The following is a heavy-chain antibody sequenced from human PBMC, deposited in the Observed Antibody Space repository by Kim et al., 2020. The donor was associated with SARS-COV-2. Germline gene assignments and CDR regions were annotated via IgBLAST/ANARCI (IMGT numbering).Heavy chain of an antibody. Sequence: SETLSLTCTVAGTSIDSNGYYWGWIRQPPGKGLEWIGRFYHSGNTYYNPSLRSQVTVSGDTSKNQVFLTLASVTAAATAVYFCASHGGHFDNWGQRALVT. CDR2: FYHSGNT. V-gene: IGHV4-39*01. J-gene: IGHJ4*02. D-gene: IGHD3-16*01. CDR3: ASHGGHFDN. CDR1: GTSIDSNGYY.